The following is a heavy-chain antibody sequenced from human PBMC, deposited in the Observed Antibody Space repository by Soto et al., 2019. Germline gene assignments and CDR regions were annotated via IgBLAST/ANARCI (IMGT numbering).Heavy chain of an antibody. CDR2: TYYRSKWYN. D-gene: IGHD3-22*01. CDR3: ARDTYYYDSSGYYITSRYYFDY. Sequence: SPTLSLPCAISGDSVSSNSAAWNWIRQSPSRGLEWLGRTYYRSKWYNDYAVSVKSRITINPDTSKNQFSLQLNSVTPEDTAVYYCARDTYYYDSSGYYITSRYYFDYWGQGTLVTVSS. V-gene: IGHV6-1*01. CDR1: GDSVSSNSAA. J-gene: IGHJ4*02.